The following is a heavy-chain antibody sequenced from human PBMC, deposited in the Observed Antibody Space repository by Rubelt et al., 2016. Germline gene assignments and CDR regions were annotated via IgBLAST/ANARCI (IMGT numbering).Heavy chain of an antibody. CDR2: IIPILGIA. V-gene: IGHV1-69*10. CDR3: ASLQYSSGWYSDY. Sequence: QVQLVQSGAEVKKPGASVKVSCKVSGYTLTELSMHWVRQAPGKGLEWMGGIIPILGIANYAQKFQGRVTITADKSTSTAYMELSSLRSEDTAVYYCASLQYSSGWYSDYWGQGTLVTVSS. J-gene: IGHJ4*02. CDR1: GYTLTELS. D-gene: IGHD6-19*01.